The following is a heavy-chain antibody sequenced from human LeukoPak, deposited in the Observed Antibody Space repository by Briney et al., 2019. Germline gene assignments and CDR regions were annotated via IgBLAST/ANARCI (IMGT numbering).Heavy chain of an antibody. CDR3: ARGIAAADALFDY. Sequence: KPSETLSLTCTVSGGSISSSSYYWGWIRQPPGKGLEWIGSIYYSGSTYYNPSLKSRVTISVDTSKNQFSLKLSSVTAADTAVYYCARGIAAADALFDYWGQGTLVTVSS. D-gene: IGHD6-13*01. CDR1: GGSISSSSYY. V-gene: IGHV4-39*07. CDR2: IYYSGST. J-gene: IGHJ4*02.